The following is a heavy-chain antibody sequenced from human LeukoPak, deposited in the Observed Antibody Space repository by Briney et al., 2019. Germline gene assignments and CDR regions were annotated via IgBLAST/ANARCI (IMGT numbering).Heavy chain of an antibody. D-gene: IGHD3-10*01. CDR3: ARASYYYGSVSYYNWFDP. V-gene: IGHV1-69*04. CDR2: IIPILGIA. Sequence: SVKVSCKASGGTFSSYAISWVRQAPGQGVEWMGRIIPILGIANYAQKFQGRVTITADKSTSTAYMELSSLRSEDTAVYYCARASYYYGSVSYYNWFDPWGQGTLVTVSS. CDR1: GGTFSSYA. J-gene: IGHJ5*02.